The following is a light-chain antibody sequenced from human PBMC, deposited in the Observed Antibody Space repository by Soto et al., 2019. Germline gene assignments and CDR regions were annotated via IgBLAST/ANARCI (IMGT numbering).Light chain of an antibody. CDR1: QSVSSY. CDR2: DAS. V-gene: IGKV3-11*01. J-gene: IGKJ3*01. CDR3: QQRSNWPPIFT. Sequence: EIVLTQSPATLSLSPGERATLSCRASQSVSSYLAWYQQKPGQAPRLLIYDASNRATGIPARFSGSGSGTDFTLTISSLEPEDFAVYSCQQRSNWPPIFTFGPGTKVDIK.